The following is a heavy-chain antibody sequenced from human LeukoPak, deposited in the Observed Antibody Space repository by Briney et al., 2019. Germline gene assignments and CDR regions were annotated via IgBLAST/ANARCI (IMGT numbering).Heavy chain of an antibody. D-gene: IGHD2-21*02. J-gene: IGHJ6*03. CDR2: INPSGGNT. V-gene: IGHV1-46*01. CDR3: ARVAVTSNYYNYVDV. Sequence: ASVKVSCKASGYSFTSYYIHWVRRAPGQGLEFMGIINPSGGNTNYAQKFQGRVTMTRDASASRVYMELRSLRSEDTAVYYCARVAVTSNYYNYVDVWGKGTTVTVSS. CDR1: GYSFTSYY.